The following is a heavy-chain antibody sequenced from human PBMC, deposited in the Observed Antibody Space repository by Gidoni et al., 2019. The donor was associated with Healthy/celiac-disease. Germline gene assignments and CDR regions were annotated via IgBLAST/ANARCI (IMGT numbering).Heavy chain of an antibody. CDR1: GFTFSSYV. D-gene: IGHD6-19*01. J-gene: IGHJ5*02. CDR2: ILDDGSNE. Sequence: QVQRVESGGGVVQPGMSLRLACASSGFTFSSYVMHLVRQAPGKWLERVTVILDDGSNEYYADSVKGRFAISIDNSKNTLYLKMNSLRAEDTAVYYCARDLSWGVAGPWGQGTLVTVSS. CDR3: ARDLSWGVAGP. V-gene: IGHV3-33*01.